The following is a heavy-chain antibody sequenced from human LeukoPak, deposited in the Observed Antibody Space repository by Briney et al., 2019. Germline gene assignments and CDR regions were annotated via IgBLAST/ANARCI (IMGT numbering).Heavy chain of an antibody. Sequence: PSETLSLTCAVYGGSFSGYYGSWIRQPPGKGLEWIGEINHSGSTNYNPSLKSRVTISVDTSKNQFSLKLSSVTAADTAVCYCARLDYGDYQDYWGQGTLVTVSS. J-gene: IGHJ4*02. CDR1: GGSFSGYY. CDR2: INHSGST. D-gene: IGHD4-17*01. CDR3: ARLDYGDYQDY. V-gene: IGHV4-34*01.